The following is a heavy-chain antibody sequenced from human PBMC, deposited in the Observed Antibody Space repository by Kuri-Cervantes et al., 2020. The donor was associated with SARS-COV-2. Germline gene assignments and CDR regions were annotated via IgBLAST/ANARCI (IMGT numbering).Heavy chain of an antibody. CDR2: ITPFNGNT. D-gene: IGHD5-24*01. Sequence: SVKVSCKASAYTFNDYYIHWVRQAPGQPLEWMGWITPFNGNTNYAQRFQDRVTITRDRSMSTAYMELSSLRSDDTAMYYCARSGPGAISREDGACDIWGQGTMVTVSS. V-gene: IGHV1-45*01. J-gene: IGHJ3*02. CDR3: ARSGPGAISREDGACDI. CDR1: AYTFNDYY.